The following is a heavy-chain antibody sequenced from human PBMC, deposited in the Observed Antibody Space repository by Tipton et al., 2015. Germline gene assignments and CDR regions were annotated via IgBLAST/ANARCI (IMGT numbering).Heavy chain of an antibody. Sequence: TLSLTCTVSGGSISSGSYYWSWIRQLPGKGLEWIGTIYYSGSTYYNPSLESRVTISVDTSKNQFSLNLSSVTAADTAVYYCARYNWNYPLDYWGQGTLVTVSS. D-gene: IGHD1-7*01. CDR3: ARYNWNYPLDY. J-gene: IGHJ4*02. CDR2: IYYSGST. V-gene: IGHV4-39*01. CDR1: GGSISSGSYY.